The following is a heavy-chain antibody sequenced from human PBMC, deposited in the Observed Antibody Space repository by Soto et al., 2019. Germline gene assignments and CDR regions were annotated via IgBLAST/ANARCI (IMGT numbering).Heavy chain of an antibody. CDR2: ISGDAETT. J-gene: IGHJ4*02. D-gene: IGHD1-1*01. CDR3: AKGDSGTTPPYYFDR. Sequence: GGSLRLSCAASGFSISKFSMNWVREAPGKGLDWVSSISGDAETTAYADSVYGRFTISKDNSKNTVSLQMRSLTAEDTAVYYCAKGDSGTTPPYYFDRWGQGTLVTVSS. V-gene: IGHV3-23*01. CDR1: GFSISKFS.